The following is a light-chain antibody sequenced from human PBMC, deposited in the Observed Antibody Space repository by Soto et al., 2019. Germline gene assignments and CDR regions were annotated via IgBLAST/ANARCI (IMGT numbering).Light chain of an antibody. CDR3: QQYGSSTPGT. J-gene: IGKJ1*01. CDR1: KSVSNDF. CDR2: GAS. V-gene: IGKV3-20*01. Sequence: ESVLTESTGILSFSQGERATLSCRASKSVSNDFLAWYQQKPGEAPRLLIYGASTRATDVPDRFSGSGSGADFTLTISRLEPEDFSVYYCQQYGSSTPGTFGQGTKVDIK.